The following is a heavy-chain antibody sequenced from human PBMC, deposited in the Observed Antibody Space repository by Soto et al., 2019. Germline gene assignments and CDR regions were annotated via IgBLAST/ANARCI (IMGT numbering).Heavy chain of an antibody. CDR3: ATVVAPFGNWFDP. CDR2: VDPGDGST. J-gene: IGHJ5*02. Sequence: ASVKVSCKASGYSFTNFYIHWVRQAPGQGLEWMGLVDPGDGSTTYAQKFQGRVTMTEDTSTDTAYMELSSLRSEDTAVYHCATVVAPFGNWFDPWGQGTLVTVSS. CDR1: GYSFTNFY. V-gene: IGHV1-46*01. D-gene: IGHD5-12*01.